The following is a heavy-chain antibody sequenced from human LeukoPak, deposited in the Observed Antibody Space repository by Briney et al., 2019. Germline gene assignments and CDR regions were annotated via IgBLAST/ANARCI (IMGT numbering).Heavy chain of an antibody. J-gene: IGHJ4*02. V-gene: IGHV3-73*01. Sequence: GGSLRLSCAASGFTFSGSAMQWVRQASGKGLEWVGRIRSKANSYATAYAASVKDRFTISRDDSKNTAYLQMNSLKTEDTAVYYCTRGTGIVGATVEYWGQGTLVTVSS. CDR3: TRGTGIVGATVEY. D-gene: IGHD1-26*01. CDR1: GFTFSGSA. CDR2: IRSKANSYAT.